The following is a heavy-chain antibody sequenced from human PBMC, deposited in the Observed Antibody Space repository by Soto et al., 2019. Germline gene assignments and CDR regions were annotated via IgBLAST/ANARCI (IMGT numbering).Heavy chain of an antibody. D-gene: IGHD2-2*01. Sequence: GGCLRLSCAASGFTFSSYSMNWVRQAPGKGLEWVSSISSSSSYIYYADSVKGRFTISRDNAKNSLYLQMNSLRAEDTAVYYCARDRLYCSSTSCYYYGMDVWGQGTTVTVSS. CDR3: ARDRLYCSSTSCYYYGMDV. J-gene: IGHJ6*02. CDR1: GFTFSSYS. CDR2: ISSSSSYI. V-gene: IGHV3-21*01.